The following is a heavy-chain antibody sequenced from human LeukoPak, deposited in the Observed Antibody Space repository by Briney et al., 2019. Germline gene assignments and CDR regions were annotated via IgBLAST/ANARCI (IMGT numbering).Heavy chain of an antibody. J-gene: IGHJ4*02. CDR2: INTNTGNP. CDR3: ARDWAYSSSWYSRGFDY. Sequence: ASVKVSCKASGGTFSSYAISWVRQAPGQGLEWMGWINTNTGNPTYAQGFTGRFVFSLDTSVSTAYLQISSLKAEDTAVYYCARDWAYSSSWYSRGFDYWGQGTLVTVSS. D-gene: IGHD6-13*01. V-gene: IGHV7-4-1*02. CDR1: GGTFSSYA.